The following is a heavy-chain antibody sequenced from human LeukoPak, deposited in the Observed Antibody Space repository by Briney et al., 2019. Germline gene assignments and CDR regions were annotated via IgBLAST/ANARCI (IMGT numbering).Heavy chain of an antibody. CDR2: INPNSGGT. CDR3: ARAYDFWSGYYAFDY. V-gene: IGHV1-2*02. CDR1: GYTFTGYY. D-gene: IGHD3-3*01. J-gene: IGHJ4*02. Sequence: ASVKVSCKASGYTFTGYYMHWVRQAPGQGLEWMGWINPNSGGTNYAQKLQGRVTMTTDTSTSTAYMELRSLRSDDTAVYYCARAYDFWSGYYAFDYWGQGTLVTVSS.